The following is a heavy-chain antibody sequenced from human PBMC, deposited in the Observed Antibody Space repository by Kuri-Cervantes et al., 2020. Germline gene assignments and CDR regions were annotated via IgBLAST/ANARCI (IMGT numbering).Heavy chain of an antibody. CDR3: AKDYYSKYYFDY. CDR2: IRYDGSNK. Sequence: GESLKISCAASGFIFSNFGMHWVRQAPGKGLEWVSFIRYDGSNKYYADSVKGRFTISRDNSKNTLYLQMNSLRAEDTAVYYCAKDYYSKYYFDYWGQGTLVTVSS. CDR1: GFIFSNFG. D-gene: IGHD3-22*01. V-gene: IGHV3-30*02. J-gene: IGHJ4*02.